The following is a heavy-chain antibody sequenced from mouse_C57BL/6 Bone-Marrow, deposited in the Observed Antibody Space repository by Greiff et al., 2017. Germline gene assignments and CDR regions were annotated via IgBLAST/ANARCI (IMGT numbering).Heavy chain of an antibody. CDR2: IDPETGGT. J-gene: IGHJ2*01. Sequence: QVQLQQSGAELVRPGASVTLSCTASGYTFTDYEMHWVKQTPVHGLEWIGAIDPETGGTAYNQKFKGKAILTADTSSSTAYMELRSLTSEDSAVNYGTRDDYYYSIYVGYWGQGTTLTVSS. V-gene: IGHV1-15*01. CDR3: TRDDYYYSIYVGY. D-gene: IGHD2-5*01. CDR1: GYTFTDYE.